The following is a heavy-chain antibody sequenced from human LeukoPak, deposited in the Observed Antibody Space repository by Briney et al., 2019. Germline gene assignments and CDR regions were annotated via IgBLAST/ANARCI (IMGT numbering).Heavy chain of an antibody. CDR2: INPNSGGT. Sequence: ASVKVSCKASGYTFTGYYMHWVRQAPGQGLEWMGWINPNSGGTNYAQKFQGRVTMTRDTSISTAYMELSRLRSDDTAVYYCARKRAYCGGDCYSVLDYWGQGTLVTVSS. CDR1: GYTFTGYY. V-gene: IGHV1-2*02. J-gene: IGHJ4*02. CDR3: ARKRAYCGGDCYSVLDY. D-gene: IGHD2-21*02.